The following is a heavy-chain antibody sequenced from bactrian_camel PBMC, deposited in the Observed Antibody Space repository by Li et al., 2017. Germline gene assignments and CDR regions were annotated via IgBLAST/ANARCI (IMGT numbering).Heavy chain of an antibody. V-gene: IGHV3S26*01. CDR1: GYTPRDYC. Sequence: HVQLVESGGGSVQAGGSLRLSCAASGYTPRDYCVAWFRQVPGKEREGVAAIDSDGSTSYADSVKGRFTISKDTTKNTLYLNMNSLKPEDTAMYYCARYSACVRSGLELRLHPLYGDYWGQGTQVTVS. D-gene: IGHD2*01. CDR2: IDSDGST. CDR3: ARYSACVRSGLELRLHPLYGDY. J-gene: IGHJ4*01.